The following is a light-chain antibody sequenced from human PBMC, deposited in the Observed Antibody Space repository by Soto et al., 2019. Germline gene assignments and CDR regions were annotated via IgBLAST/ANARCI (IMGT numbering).Light chain of an antibody. CDR1: QAISTW. J-gene: IGKJ4*01. Sequence: DIQMTQSPSTLSASVGARVTITCRASQAISTWLAWYQQKSGKAPKLLIYDVSSLESGVPSRFRGSGSGTEFTLTISSLQPDDFATYYSQQYYTYSALTFGGGTKVEIK. V-gene: IGKV1-5*01. CDR2: DVS. CDR3: QQYYTYSALT.